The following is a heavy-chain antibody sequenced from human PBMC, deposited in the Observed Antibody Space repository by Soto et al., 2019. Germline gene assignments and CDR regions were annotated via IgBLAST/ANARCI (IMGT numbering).Heavy chain of an antibody. CDR3: ARAGHSSGYYTFDY. D-gene: IGHD3-22*01. CDR1: GGSISSGGYY. CDR2: IYYSGST. J-gene: IGHJ4*02. Sequence: PSETLSLTCTVSGGSISSGGYYWSWIRQHPGKDLEWIGYIYYSGSTYYKPYLKSRVTISVDTSKNQIYLKLSSVTAADMAVYYCARAGHSSGYYTFDYWGQGTLVTV. V-gene: IGHV4-31*03.